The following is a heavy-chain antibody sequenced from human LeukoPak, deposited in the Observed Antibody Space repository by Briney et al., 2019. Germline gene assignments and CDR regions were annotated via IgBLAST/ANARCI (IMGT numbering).Heavy chain of an antibody. Sequence: GESLKISCKGSGYSFTSYWIGWVRQMPGKGLEWMGIIYPGDSDTRYSPSFQGQVTISADKSISTTYLQWSSLKASDTAMYYCARAGQGYCSRGSCTFDYWGQGTLVSVYS. CDR1: GYSFTSYW. CDR2: IYPGDSDT. V-gene: IGHV5-51*01. D-gene: IGHD2-15*01. J-gene: IGHJ4*02. CDR3: ARAGQGYCSRGSCTFDY.